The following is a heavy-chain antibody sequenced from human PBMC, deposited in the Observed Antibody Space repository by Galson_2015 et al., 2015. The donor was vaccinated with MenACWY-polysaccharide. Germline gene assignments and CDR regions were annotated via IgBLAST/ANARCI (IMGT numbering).Heavy chain of an antibody. D-gene: IGHD6-13*01. J-gene: IGHJ3*02. Sequence: SLRLSCAASGSRFSDSGMHWVRQAPGKGLEWVAVIQYDGSKIVYAGSVKGRFTISRDNSKNTLFLEMNSLGAEDTAVYYCAREGSRIVFHAFDTWGQGTMVTVSS. V-gene: IGHV3-33*01. CDR3: AREGSRIVFHAFDT. CDR1: GSRFSDSG. CDR2: IQYDGSKI.